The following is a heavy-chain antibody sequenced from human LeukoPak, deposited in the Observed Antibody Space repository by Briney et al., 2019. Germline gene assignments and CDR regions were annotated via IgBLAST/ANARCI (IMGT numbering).Heavy chain of an antibody. Sequence: GGSLRLSCAASGFTFSNYWMHWVRQAPGKRLVWVSRIKSDGSSTNYADSVKGRFTISRDNAKNTLFLQMNSLRAEDTAVYYCARDVDSQDYFHYWGQGTLVTVSS. CDR2: IKSDGSST. V-gene: IGHV3-74*01. D-gene: IGHD3-9*01. J-gene: IGHJ4*02. CDR3: ARDVDSQDYFHY. CDR1: GFTFSNYW.